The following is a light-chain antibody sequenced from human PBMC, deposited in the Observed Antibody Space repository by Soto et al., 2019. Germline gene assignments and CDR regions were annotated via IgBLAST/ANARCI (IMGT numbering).Light chain of an antibody. V-gene: IGKV3-15*01. CDR3: QHYNNWHPWT. CDR1: QSVSSN. CDR2: GAS. J-gene: IGKJ1*01. Sequence: EIVMTQSPATLSVSPGERATLSCRASQSVSSNLAWYQQKPGQAPRLLIYGASTRATGIPVRFSGSWSGTEFTLTISSLQSEDFAVYYCQHYNNWHPWTFGQGTKVEIK.